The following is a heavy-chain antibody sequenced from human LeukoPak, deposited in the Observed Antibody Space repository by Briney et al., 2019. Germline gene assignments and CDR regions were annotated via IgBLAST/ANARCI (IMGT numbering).Heavy chain of an antibody. V-gene: IGHV1-3*01. Sequence: GASVKVSCKASGYTFTSYAMHWVRQAPGQRLEWMGWINAGNGNTKYSQKFQGRVTITRDTSASTAYMELSSLRSEDTAVYYCARKGVSSGYYYGMDVWGQGTTVTVSS. D-gene: IGHD6-19*01. CDR2: INAGNGNT. CDR3: ARKGVSSGYYYGMDV. J-gene: IGHJ6*02. CDR1: GYTFTSYA.